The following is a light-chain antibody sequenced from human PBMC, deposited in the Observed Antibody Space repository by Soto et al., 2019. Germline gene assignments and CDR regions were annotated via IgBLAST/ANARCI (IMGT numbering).Light chain of an antibody. CDR1: SSNIGAGYD. CDR2: GNS. Sequence: QSVLTQPPSVSGAPGQRVTISCTGSSSNIGAGYDVHWYQQLPETAPKLLIYGNSNRPSGVPDRFSDSKSGTSASLAITGLQAEDEADYYCQSYDSSLSGAVFGGGTQLTVL. CDR3: QSYDSSLSGAV. V-gene: IGLV1-40*01. J-gene: IGLJ7*01.